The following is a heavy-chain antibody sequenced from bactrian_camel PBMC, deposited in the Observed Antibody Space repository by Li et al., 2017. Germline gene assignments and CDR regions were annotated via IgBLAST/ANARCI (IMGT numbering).Heavy chain of an antibody. J-gene: IGHJ4*01. D-gene: IGHD3*01. CDR3: AVKLYCYSGPLIPASYNY. CDR1: TMTYRSNA. V-gene: IGHV3S53*01. CDR2: IFTSGGLT. Sequence: HVQLVESGGGSVQIGGSLRLSCAVRSTMTYRSNALAWFRQVSGQEREGVAAIFTSGGLTKYADSVRGRFTISQDNAENTLFLDMSVLKPEDTALYYCAVKLYCYSGPLIPASYNYWGQGTQVTVS.